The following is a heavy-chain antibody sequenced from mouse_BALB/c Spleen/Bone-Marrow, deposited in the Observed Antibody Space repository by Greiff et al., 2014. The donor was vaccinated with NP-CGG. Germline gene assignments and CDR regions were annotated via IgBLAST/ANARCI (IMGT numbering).Heavy chain of an antibody. CDR1: GYTFTSYW. J-gene: IGHJ3*01. Sequence: QVQLQQSGAELVRPGASVKLSCKAPGYTFTSYWINWVKQRPGQGLEWIGNIYPSDSYTNYNQKFKDKATLTLDKSSSTAYMQLSSPTSEYSAVYYCTTGTRFAYWGQGTLVTVSA. V-gene: IGHV1-69*02. CDR2: IYPSDSYT. CDR3: TTGTRFAY. D-gene: IGHD4-1*01.